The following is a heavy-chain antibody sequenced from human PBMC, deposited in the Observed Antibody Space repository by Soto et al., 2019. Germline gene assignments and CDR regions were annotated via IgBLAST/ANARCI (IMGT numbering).Heavy chain of an antibody. Sequence: SQTLSLTCAISGDSVSSISAACNWFRQSPSRGLEWLGRTYYRSKWYNDYAVSVKSRITINPDTSKNQFSLQLNSVTPEDTAVYYCARTVSGIAAAGTGWIYYYYGMDVWGQGTTVTVSS. CDR2: TYYRSKWYN. V-gene: IGHV6-1*01. CDR3: ARTVSGIAAAGTGWIYYYYGMDV. D-gene: IGHD6-13*01. J-gene: IGHJ6*02. CDR1: GDSVSSISAA.